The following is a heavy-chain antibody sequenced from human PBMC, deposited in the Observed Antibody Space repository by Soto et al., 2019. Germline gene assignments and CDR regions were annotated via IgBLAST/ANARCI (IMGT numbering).Heavy chain of an antibody. J-gene: IGHJ5*02. CDR1: GASISSYY. CDR2: IYYSGST. V-gene: IGHV4-59*07. Sequence: PSDTLSLTCTVSGASISSYYWSWIRQPPGKGLEWIGYIYYSGSTNYNPSLKSRVTISVDTSKNQFSLKLSSVTAADTAVYYCARGGEGFDPWGQGTLVTVSS. CDR3: ARGGEGFDP. D-gene: IGHD2-15*01.